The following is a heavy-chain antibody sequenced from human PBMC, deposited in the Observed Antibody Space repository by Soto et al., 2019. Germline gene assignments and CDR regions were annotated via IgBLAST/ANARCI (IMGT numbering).Heavy chain of an antibody. CDR1: GGSVSGYD. Sequence: SETLSLTCAVYGGSVSGYDLSWIHQPPWKGLESIRKIKESRSTNYTPALRRRLTMPVDTSKNQYCLQMSSVTAAATAVHDCGGRWRSYDGMNVWGKENRVTSPQ. D-gene: IGHD2-15*01. CDR3: GGRWRSYDGMNV. J-gene: IGHJ6*04. CDR2: IKESRST. V-gene: IGHV4-34*10.